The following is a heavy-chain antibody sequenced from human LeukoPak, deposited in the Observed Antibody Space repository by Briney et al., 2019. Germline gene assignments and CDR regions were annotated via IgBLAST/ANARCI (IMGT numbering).Heavy chain of an antibody. Sequence: PGGSLRLSRAASGFTFSSYAMSWVRQAPGKGLEWVSAISGSGGSTYYADSVKGRFTISRDNSKNTLYLQMNSLRAEDTAVYYCAKRAWYYYDSSGYYDYWGQGTLVLVPS. CDR1: GFTFSSYA. CDR2: ISGSGGST. J-gene: IGHJ4*02. D-gene: IGHD3-22*01. V-gene: IGHV3-23*01. CDR3: AKRAWYYYDSSGYYDY.